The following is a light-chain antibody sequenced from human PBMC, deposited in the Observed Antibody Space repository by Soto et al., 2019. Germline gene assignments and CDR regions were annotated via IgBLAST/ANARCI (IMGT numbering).Light chain of an antibody. CDR2: SAS. J-gene: IGKJ1*01. CDR3: QQSYTSPPWT. V-gene: IGKV1-39*01. CDR1: QSISTY. Sequence: DIQMTQSPSSLSASVGDRVTISCRAGQSISTYLNWYQQKPGTAPRLLIYSASSVKTGVPPRFSGSGSGRDVTLTISSLRPEDIATYFCQQSYTSPPWTFGQGTKVEIK.